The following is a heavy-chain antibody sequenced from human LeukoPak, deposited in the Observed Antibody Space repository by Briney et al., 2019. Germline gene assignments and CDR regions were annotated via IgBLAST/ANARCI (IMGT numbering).Heavy chain of an antibody. Sequence: ASVKVSCKASGYTFTSYGISWVRQAPGQGLEWMGWISAYNGNTNYAQKLQSRVTMTTDTSTSTAYMELRRLRSDDTAVYYSASSQEIYDFWSGSDYWGQGTLVTVSS. CDR3: ASSQEIYDFWSGSDY. V-gene: IGHV1-18*01. J-gene: IGHJ4*02. CDR2: ISAYNGNT. D-gene: IGHD3-3*01. CDR1: GYTFTSYG.